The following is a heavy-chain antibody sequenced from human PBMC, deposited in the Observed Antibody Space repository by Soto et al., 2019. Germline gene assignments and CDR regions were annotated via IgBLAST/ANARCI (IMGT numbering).Heavy chain of an antibody. J-gene: IGHJ6*02. CDR1: GGSLSSGDYY. D-gene: IGHD4-17*01. V-gene: IGHV4-30-4*01. CDR3: ASHDYAHYGIDV. CDR2: IYYSGST. Sequence: QVQLQESGPGLVKPSQTLSLTCTVSGGSLSSGDYYWGWIRQPPGEGLGWIGYIYYSGSTYYHPSLKSRVTISVDTSKNQFSLKLSSVTAADTAVYYCASHDYAHYGIDVWGQGTTVTVSS.